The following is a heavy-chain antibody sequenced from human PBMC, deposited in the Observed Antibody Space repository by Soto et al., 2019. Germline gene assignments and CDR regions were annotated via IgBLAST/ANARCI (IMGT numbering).Heavy chain of an antibody. V-gene: IGHV1-69*05. CDR1: GGTFSSYA. J-gene: IGHJ5*02. CDR3: ARDCPVPPATPNNWYDP. CDR2: IIPIFGTA. D-gene: IGHD2-2*02. Sequence: SVKVSCKASGGTFSSYAISWVRQAPGQGLEWMGGIIPIFGTANYAQKFQGRVTMTTDTSTSTAYMELRSLRSDDTAVYYCARDCPVPPATPNNWYDPWGQGTLVTVS.